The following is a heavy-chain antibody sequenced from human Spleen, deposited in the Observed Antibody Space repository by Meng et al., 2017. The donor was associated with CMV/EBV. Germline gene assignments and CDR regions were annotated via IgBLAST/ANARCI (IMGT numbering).Heavy chain of an antibody. J-gene: IGHJ6*02. V-gene: IGHV3-30*04. CDR2: ISSDGNSQ. CDR3: ARGDFWSGDSYYAMDV. D-gene: IGHD3-3*01. Sequence: GESLKISCAASGFTFSSYAMSWVRQAPGKGLEWLADISSDGNSQHYTDSVKGRFTVSRDISKNTLFLQMNSLKSEDTAMYYCARGDFWSGDSYYAMDVWGQGTPVTVSS. CDR1: GFTFSSYA.